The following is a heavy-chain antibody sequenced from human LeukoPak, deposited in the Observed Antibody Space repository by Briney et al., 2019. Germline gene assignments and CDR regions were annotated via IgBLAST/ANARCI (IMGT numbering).Heavy chain of an antibody. V-gene: IGHV3-33*01. CDR3: ARRPRGRANYDQGVDY. CDR1: GYTFTSYY. Sequence: SCKASGYTFTSYYMHWVRQAPDKGLEWVALIGYDGNNEYYADSVKGRFTISRDNSKKILYLQLNSLRAEDTAVYYCARRPRGRANYDQGVDYWGQGTLVTISS. J-gene: IGHJ4*02. D-gene: IGHD3-16*01. CDR2: IGYDGNNE.